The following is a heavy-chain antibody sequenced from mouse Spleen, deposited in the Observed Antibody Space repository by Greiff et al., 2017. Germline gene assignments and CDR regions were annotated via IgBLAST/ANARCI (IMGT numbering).Heavy chain of an antibody. CDR1: GFSLTSYG. J-gene: IGHJ4*01. CDR2: IWRGGST. Sequence: QVQLQQSGPSLVQPSQSLSITCTVSGFSLTSYGVHWVRQSPGKGLEWLGVIWRGGSTDYNAAFMSRLSITKDNSKSQVFFKMNSLQADDTAIYYCAKPYGNPLDYAMDYWGQGTSVTVSS. V-gene: IGHV2-5-1*01. D-gene: IGHD2-1*01. CDR3: AKPYGNPLDYAMDY.